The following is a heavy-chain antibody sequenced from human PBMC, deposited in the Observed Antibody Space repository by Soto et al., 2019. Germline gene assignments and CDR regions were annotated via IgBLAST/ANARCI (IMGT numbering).Heavy chain of an antibody. CDR1: GGSFSGYY. Sequence: QVQLQQWGAGLLKPSEPLSLTCAVYGGSFSGYYWSWIRQPPGQGLEWIGEINHSGSTNYNPSLKSRVTISVDTSKNQFSLKLSSVTAADTAVYYCARCGGQLLGSYNWFDPWGQGTLVTVSS. J-gene: IGHJ5*02. CDR2: INHSGST. D-gene: IGHD6-6*01. V-gene: IGHV4-34*01. CDR3: ARCGGQLLGSYNWFDP.